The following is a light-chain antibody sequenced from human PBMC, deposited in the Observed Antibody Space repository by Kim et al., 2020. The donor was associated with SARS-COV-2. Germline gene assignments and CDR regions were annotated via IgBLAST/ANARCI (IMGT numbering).Light chain of an antibody. J-gene: IGLJ3*02. V-gene: IGLV1-36*01. CDR2: YND. CDR3: ETWDDSVDGPV. CDR1: SSNIGNNA. Sequence: QSVLTQPPSVSEAPRQRATISCSGNSSNIGNNAVNWYQQFPEKAPKLLIYYNDLLSSGVSDRFSGSKSGTSASLAISGLQSEDEADYYCETWDDSVDGPVFGGGTQLTVL.